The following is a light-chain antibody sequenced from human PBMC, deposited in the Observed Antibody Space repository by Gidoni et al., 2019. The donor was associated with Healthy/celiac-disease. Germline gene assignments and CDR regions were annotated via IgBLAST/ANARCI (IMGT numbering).Light chain of an antibody. CDR3: QQYNSYPYT. V-gene: IGKV1-5*03. J-gene: IGKJ2*01. CDR1: QSISSW. Sequence: DIQMTKSPSTLSASVGDRVTITCRASQSISSWLAWYQQKPGKAPKLLIYKASSLESGVPSRFSGSVSGTEFTLTIISLQPDDFATYYCQQYNSYPYTFGQGTKLEIK. CDR2: KAS.